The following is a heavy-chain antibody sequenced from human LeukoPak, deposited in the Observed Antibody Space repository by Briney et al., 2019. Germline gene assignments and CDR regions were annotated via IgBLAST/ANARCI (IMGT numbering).Heavy chain of an antibody. J-gene: IGHJ6*03. Sequence: PGGSLRLSRVASVFTYINYAMRWLGQTPWMGLEWVSAISGSDPGTYHADSVKGRFTISRDNSKNTLYLQMNNLRAEDTAIYFCAKAPLGSCTGARCYSLVAWGKGTTVSVSS. CDR2: ISGSDPGT. CDR3: AKAPLGSCTGARCYSLVA. CDR1: VFTYINYA. D-gene: IGHD2-8*02. V-gene: IGHV3-23*01.